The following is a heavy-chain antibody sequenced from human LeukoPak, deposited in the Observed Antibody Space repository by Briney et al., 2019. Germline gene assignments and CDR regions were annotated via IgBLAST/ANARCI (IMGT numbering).Heavy chain of an antibody. D-gene: IGHD6-6*01. CDR2: MNPNSGNT. J-gene: IGHJ6*03. CDR1: GYTFTSYD. Sequence: ASVKVSCKASGYTFTSYDINWVRQATGQGLEWMGWMNPNSGNTGYAQKFQGRVTMTRNTSISTAYMELRSLRSDDTAVYYCANSSFQDYYYMDVWGKGTTVTVSS. V-gene: IGHV1-8*01. CDR3: ANSSFQDYYYMDV.